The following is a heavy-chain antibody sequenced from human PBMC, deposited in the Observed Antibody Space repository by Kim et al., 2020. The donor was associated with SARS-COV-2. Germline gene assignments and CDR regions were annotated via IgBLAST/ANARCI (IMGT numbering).Heavy chain of an antibody. V-gene: IGHV4-4*07. CDR2: IYTSGST. D-gene: IGHD6-13*01. CDR1: GGSISSYY. Sequence: SETLSLTCTVSGGSISSYYWSWIRQPAGKGLEWIGRIYTSGSTNYNPSLKSRVTMSVDTSKNQFSLKLSSVTAADTAVYYCAIEIAAAQGFNWFDPWGQGTLVTVSS. J-gene: IGHJ5*02. CDR3: AIEIAAAQGFNWFDP.